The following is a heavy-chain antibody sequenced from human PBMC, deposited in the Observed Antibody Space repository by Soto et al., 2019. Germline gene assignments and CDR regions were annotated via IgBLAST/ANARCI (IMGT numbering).Heavy chain of an antibody. CDR1: GFTFSSYW. Sequence: EVQLVESGGGLVQPGGSLRLSCAASGFTFSSYWMSWVRQAPGKGLEWVANIKQDGSEKYYVDSVKGRFTISRDNAKNSLYLQMNSLRAEDTAVYYCARDQGGYYYWFRYHDAFDIWGQGTMVTVSS. CDR2: IKQDGSEK. CDR3: ARDQGGYYYWFRYHDAFDI. D-gene: IGHD3-22*01. V-gene: IGHV3-7*03. J-gene: IGHJ3*02.